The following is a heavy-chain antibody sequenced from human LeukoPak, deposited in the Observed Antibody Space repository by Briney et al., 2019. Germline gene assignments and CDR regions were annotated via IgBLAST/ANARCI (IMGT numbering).Heavy chain of an antibody. D-gene: IGHD3-10*01. J-gene: IGHJ4*02. CDR1: GFTFDDYG. Sequence: GGSLRLSCAASGFTFDDYGMSWVRQGPGKGLEWVSGINWNGGRTGYADSVKGRFTLSRDNAKNALYLQMNSLRAEDTAVYYCARAGFTFSDYFGSFFDYWGQGTLVTVSS. CDR3: ARAGFTFSDYFGSFFDY. CDR2: INWNGGRT. V-gene: IGHV3-20*04.